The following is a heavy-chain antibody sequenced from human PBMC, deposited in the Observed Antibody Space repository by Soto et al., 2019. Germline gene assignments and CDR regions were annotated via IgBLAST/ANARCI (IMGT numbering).Heavy chain of an antibody. Sequence: PGGSLRLSCAASGFTFSSYGMHWVRQAPGKGLEWVAVIWYDGSNKYYADSVKGRFTISRDNSKNTLYLQMNSLRAEDTAVYYCARDYDGSGYYFNNWFGPWGQGTLVTVSS. CDR1: GFTFSSYG. CDR3: ARDYDGSGYYFNNWFGP. J-gene: IGHJ5*02. CDR2: IWYDGSNK. D-gene: IGHD3-22*01. V-gene: IGHV3-33*01.